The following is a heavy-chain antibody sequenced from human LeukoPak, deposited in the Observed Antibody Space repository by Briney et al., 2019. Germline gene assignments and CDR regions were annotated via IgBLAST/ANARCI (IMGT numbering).Heavy chain of an antibody. Sequence: GASVKVSCMASGYTFTSYYMHWVRQAPGQGLEWMGIINPRGGSTSYAQKFQGRVTMTRDTSTSTVYMELSSLRSEDTAVYYCARGPVEMATGDWGQGTLVTVSS. V-gene: IGHV1-46*01. D-gene: IGHD5-24*01. J-gene: IGHJ4*02. CDR2: INPRGGST. CDR3: ARGPVEMATGD. CDR1: GYTFTSYY.